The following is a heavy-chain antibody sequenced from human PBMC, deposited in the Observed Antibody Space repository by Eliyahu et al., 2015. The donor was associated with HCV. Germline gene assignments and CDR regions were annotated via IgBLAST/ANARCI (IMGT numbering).Heavy chain of an antibody. Sequence: QVQLQESGPGLVKPSETLSLTCTVSGGSINGYYWSWMRQSPGKGLEWIGYIYSSGSTNYNPSLKSRVTISVDTSKSQLSLKLSSVTAADTAVYYCARDWWEQDVQKTWYYYGMDVWGQGTTVTVSS. V-gene: IGHV4-59*01. CDR1: GGSINGYY. CDR2: IYSSGST. J-gene: IGHJ6*02. CDR3: ARDWWEQDVQKTWYYYGMDV. D-gene: IGHD4-23*01.